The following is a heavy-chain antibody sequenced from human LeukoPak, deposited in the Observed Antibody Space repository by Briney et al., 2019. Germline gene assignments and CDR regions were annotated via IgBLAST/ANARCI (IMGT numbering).Heavy chain of an antibody. Sequence: GGSLGLSCAASGFTFSSYAMSWVRQAPGKGLEWVSAISGSGGSTYYADSVKGRFTISRDNSKNSLYLQMNSLRAEDTAVYYCAKAPRGYYVDKGFDPWGQGTLVTVSS. CDR3: AKAPRGYYVDKGFDP. V-gene: IGHV3-23*01. CDR2: ISGSGGST. CDR1: GFTFSSYA. D-gene: IGHD2/OR15-2a*01. J-gene: IGHJ5*02.